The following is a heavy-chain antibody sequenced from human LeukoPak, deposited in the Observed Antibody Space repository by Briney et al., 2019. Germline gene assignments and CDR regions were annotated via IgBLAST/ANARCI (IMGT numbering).Heavy chain of an antibody. V-gene: IGHV3-23*01. D-gene: IGHD3-3*01. CDR3: AKMEGQRLYDYCMDV. J-gene: IGHJ6*03. CDR1: GFTFNNYA. CDR2: IFGSGGSA. Sequence: GSLRLSCAASGFTFNNYATYWVRQAPGKGLEWVAGIFGSGGSAHYADSVKGRFTIFRDNSKNTLYLHMNSPRADDTAVYYCAKMEGQRLYDYCMDVWGRGTTVTVSS.